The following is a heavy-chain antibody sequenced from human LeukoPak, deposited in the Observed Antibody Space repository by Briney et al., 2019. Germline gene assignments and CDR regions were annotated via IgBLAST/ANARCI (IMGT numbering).Heavy chain of an antibody. V-gene: IGHV4-59*01. CDR2: IYYSGST. CDR3: AREDIESSGYYDAFDI. J-gene: IGHJ3*02. Sequence: SETLSLTCTVSGGSISSYYWSWIRQPPGKGLEWIGYIYYSGSTNYNPPLKSRVTISVDTSKNQFSLKLSSVTAADTAVYYCAREDIESSGYYDAFDIWGQGTMVTVSS. CDR1: GGSISSYY. D-gene: IGHD3-22*01.